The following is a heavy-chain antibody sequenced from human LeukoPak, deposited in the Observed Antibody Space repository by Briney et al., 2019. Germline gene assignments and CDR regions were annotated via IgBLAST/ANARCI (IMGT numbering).Heavy chain of an antibody. D-gene: IGHD3-22*01. Sequence: QAGGSLRLSCAASGFTVSSNYMSWVRQAPGKGLEWVSVIYSGGSTYYADSVKDRFTISRHNSKNTLYLQMNSLRAEDTAVYYCARGGYDSSGYYYHFDYWGQGTLVTVSS. J-gene: IGHJ4*02. CDR2: IYSGGST. CDR1: GFTVSSNY. V-gene: IGHV3-53*04. CDR3: ARGGYDSSGYYYHFDY.